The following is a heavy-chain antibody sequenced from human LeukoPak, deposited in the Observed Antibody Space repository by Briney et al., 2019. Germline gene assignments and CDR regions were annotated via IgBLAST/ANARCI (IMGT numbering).Heavy chain of an antibody. J-gene: IGHJ3*02. D-gene: IGHD3-3*01. CDR3: ARVYDFWSGYYRVHAFDI. V-gene: IGHV4-34*01. Sequence: SETLSLTCAVYGGSFGGYYWSWIRQPPGKGLEWIGEINHSGSTNYNPSLKSRVTISVDTSKNQFSLKLSSVTAADTAVYYCARVYDFWSGYYRVHAFDIWGQGTMVTVSS. CDR1: GGSFGGYY. CDR2: INHSGST.